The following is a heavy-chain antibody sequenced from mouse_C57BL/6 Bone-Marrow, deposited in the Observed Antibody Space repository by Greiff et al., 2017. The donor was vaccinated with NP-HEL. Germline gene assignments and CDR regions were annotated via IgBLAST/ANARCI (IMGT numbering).Heavy chain of an antibody. D-gene: IGHD2-4*01. CDR3: AKNEDDYDWFAY. V-gene: IGHV2-5*01. CDR2: IWRGGST. J-gene: IGHJ3*01. CDR1: GFSLTSYG. Sequence: VKLVESGPGLVQPSQSLSITCTVSGFSLTSYGVHWVRQSPGKGLEWLGVIWRGGSTDYNAAFMSRLSITKDNSKSQVFFKMNSLQADDTAIYYCAKNEDDYDWFAYWGQGTLVTVSA.